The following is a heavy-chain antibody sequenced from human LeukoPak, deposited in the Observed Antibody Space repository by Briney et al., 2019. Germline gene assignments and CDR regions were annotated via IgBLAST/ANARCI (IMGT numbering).Heavy chain of an antibody. Sequence: GASVKVSCKASGYTFTTYAMHWVRQAPGQGLEWMGWINADNGNTKYSQKFQGRVTITRDTSASTAYMELTNLRSDDMAVYYCARGGYSDYWGQGTLVTVSS. CDR2: INADNGNT. J-gene: IGHJ4*02. D-gene: IGHD2-15*01. V-gene: IGHV1-3*01. CDR1: GYTFTTYA. CDR3: ARGGYSDY.